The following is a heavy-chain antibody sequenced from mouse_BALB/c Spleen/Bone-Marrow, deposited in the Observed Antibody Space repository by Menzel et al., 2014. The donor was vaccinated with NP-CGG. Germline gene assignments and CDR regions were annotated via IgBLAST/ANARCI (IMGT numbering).Heavy chain of an antibody. CDR1: GYTFTSYY. Sequence: QVQLKQSGPELVKPGASVRISCKASGYTFTSYYIYWVRQRPGQGLEWIGWIYPGDFNTKYNEKFKGKATLTADKSSSTAYMQLSSLTSEDSAVYFCARKSQRAYDSMNHWGQGTSVTVSS. CDR2: IYPGDFNT. D-gene: IGHD2-4*01. J-gene: IGHJ4*01. CDR3: ARKSQRAYDSMNH. V-gene: IGHV1S56*01.